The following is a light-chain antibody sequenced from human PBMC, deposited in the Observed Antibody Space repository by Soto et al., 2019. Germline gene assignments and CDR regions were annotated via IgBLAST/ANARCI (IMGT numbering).Light chain of an antibody. V-gene: IGKV3-20*01. CDR1: QSVTSHY. CDR3: QQYGHSYA. Sequence: EIVLTQSPDTLSLSPGERATLSCRASQSVTSHYLAWYQQKPGQAHRLLIFGISSRATGIPDRFSGSGAGTYFTITSARLQPEDVAYYSCQQYGHSYAFGQGTKLEIK. CDR2: GIS. J-gene: IGKJ2*01.